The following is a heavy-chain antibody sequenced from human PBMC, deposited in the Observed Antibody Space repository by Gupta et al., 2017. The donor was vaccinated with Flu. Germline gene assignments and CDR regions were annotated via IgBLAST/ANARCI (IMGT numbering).Heavy chain of an antibody. CDR2: IIPIFGTA. J-gene: IGHJ4*02. D-gene: IGHD2-2*03. CDR1: GGGLMFA. V-gene: IGHV1-69*06. Sequence: QVQLVQSGAEVKKPGSSVKLSCKASGGGLMFAFSWVRQAPGQGLEWMGGIIPIFGTADYSQKFQGRITVTADKSTSTAYLELTSLRSEDTAVYYCARERKDQWMHFFDYWGQGTPVTVSS. CDR3: ARERKDQWMHFFDY.